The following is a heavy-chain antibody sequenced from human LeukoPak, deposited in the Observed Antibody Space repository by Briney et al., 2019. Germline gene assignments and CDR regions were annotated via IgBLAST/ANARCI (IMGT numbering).Heavy chain of an antibody. Sequence: SETLSLTCTVSGGSISSSSYYWGWIRQPPGKGLAWIGSIYHSGSTYYNPSLKSRVTISVDTSKNQFSLKLSSVTAADTAVYYCASARYSSSWYPTFWFDYWGQGTLVTVSS. CDR3: ASARYSSSWYPTFWFDY. CDR2: IYHSGST. D-gene: IGHD6-13*01. CDR1: GGSISSSSYY. V-gene: IGHV4-39*07. J-gene: IGHJ4*02.